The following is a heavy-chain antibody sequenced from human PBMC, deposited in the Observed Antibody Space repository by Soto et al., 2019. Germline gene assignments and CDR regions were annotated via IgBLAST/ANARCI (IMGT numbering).Heavy chain of an antibody. D-gene: IGHD3-22*01. V-gene: IGHV5-10-1*01. CDR2: IDPSDSYT. Sequence: GESLKISCKGSGYSFTSYWITWVRQMPGKGLEWMGRIDPSDSYTNYSPSFQGHVTISADKSISTAYLQWSSLKASDTAMYYCARPTGRYYDSSGPVDYWGQGTLVTVSS. J-gene: IGHJ4*02. CDR1: GYSFTSYW. CDR3: ARPTGRYYDSSGPVDY.